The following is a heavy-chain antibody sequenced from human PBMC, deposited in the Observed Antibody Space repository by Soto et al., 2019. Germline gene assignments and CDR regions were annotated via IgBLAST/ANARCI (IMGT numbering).Heavy chain of an antibody. CDR3: SRERGTGTYYYAFAV. Sequence: EVQLVESGGGLVKPGRSLRLSCTGSGFTFGDYTVSWFRQAPGKGLEGLGLIRSKSYGGTTKYGASVKGRFTISREDSKPIAYVQMNSVTIEDTAMYYCSRERGTGTYYYAFAVWGQGTMVTVSS. CDR1: GFTFGDYT. CDR2: IRSKSYGGTT. J-gene: IGHJ3*01. D-gene: IGHD1-26*01. V-gene: IGHV3-49*05.